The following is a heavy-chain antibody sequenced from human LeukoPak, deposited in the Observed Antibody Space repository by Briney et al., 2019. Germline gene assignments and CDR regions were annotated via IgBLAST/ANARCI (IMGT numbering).Heavy chain of an antibody. D-gene: IGHD6-19*01. CDR2: RSYFGSF. CDR3: ARRGSAWYEDNWFDP. V-gene: IGHV4-59*08. J-gene: IGHJ5*02. Sequence: SETLSLTCTVSGGSVTSDYWSWIRQPPGKGLEWIGYRSYFGSFHYNPSLKTRVTISVDTSKNQFSLKLTSVTAADTAVYFCARRGSAWYEDNWFDPWGQGTLDTVSS. CDR1: GGSVTSDY.